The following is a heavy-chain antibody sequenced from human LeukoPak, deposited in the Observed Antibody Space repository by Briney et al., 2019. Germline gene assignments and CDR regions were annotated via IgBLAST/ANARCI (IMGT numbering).Heavy chain of an antibody. Sequence: GRSLRLSCAASGFTFDDYAMHWVRQAPGKGLEWVSGISWNSGHIDYADSVEGRFTISRDNAKNSLYLQMNSLRAEDTALYYCAKVRYYYDSSDYYSPYFDYWGQGTLVTVSS. CDR3: AKVRYYYDSSDYYSPYFDY. J-gene: IGHJ4*02. V-gene: IGHV3-9*01. D-gene: IGHD3-22*01. CDR1: GFTFDDYA. CDR2: ISWNSGHI.